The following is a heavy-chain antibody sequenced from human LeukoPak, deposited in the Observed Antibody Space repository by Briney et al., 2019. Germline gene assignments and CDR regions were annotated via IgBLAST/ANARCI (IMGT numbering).Heavy chain of an antibody. CDR2: INPNSGGT. CDR1: GYTFTGCY. V-gene: IGHV1-2*02. J-gene: IGHJ4*02. Sequence: ASVKVSCKASGYTFTGCYMHWVRQAPGQGLEWMGWINPNSGGTNYAQKFQGRVTMTRDTSISTAYMELSRLRSDDTAVYYCARDFYGSYYGLDDYWGQGTLVTVSS. D-gene: IGHD1-26*01. CDR3: ARDFYGSYYGLDDY.